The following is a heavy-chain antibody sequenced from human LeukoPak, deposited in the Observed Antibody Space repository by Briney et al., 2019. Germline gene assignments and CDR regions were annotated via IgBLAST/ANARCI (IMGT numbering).Heavy chain of an antibody. CDR1: GFTFSSYA. CDR3: ARVATYYYYGMDV. Sequence: PGGSLRLSCAASGFTFSSYAMYWVRQAPGKGLEWVAVISYDGSNKYYADSVKGRFTISRDNSKNTLYLQMNSLRAEDTAVYYCARVATYYYYGMDVWGQGTTVTVSS. V-gene: IGHV3-30*04. J-gene: IGHJ6*02. CDR2: ISYDGSNK.